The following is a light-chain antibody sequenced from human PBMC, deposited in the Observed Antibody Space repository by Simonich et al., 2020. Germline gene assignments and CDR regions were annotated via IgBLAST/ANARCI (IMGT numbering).Light chain of an antibody. J-gene: IGLJ7*01. CDR1: SIDVGSYNL. CDR2: EGS. V-gene: IGLV2-23*01. CDR3: CSYAGSSTFAV. Sequence: QSALTQPASVSGSPGQSITISCTGTSIDVGSYNLVSWYQQHPGKAPKLSIYEGSKRPSGVSNRFSGSKSGNTASLTISGLQAEDEADYYCCSYAGSSTFAVFGGGTQLTVL.